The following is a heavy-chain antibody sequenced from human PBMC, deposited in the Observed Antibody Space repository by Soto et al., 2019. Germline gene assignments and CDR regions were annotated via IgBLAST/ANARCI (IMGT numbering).Heavy chain of an antibody. CDR3: VRDTSWSRPY. CDR1: GVFISSGGHY. V-gene: IGHV4-30-4*01. J-gene: IGHJ4*02. D-gene: IGHD2-15*01. Sequence: SETLSLTCTVSGVFISSGGHYWSWIRQTPGKGLEWVGYIQVSGDTFYNPSLEGRVSMSVGTSNNQFSLDLTSVTAADTAVYYCVRDTSWSRPYWGQGTLVTVSS. CDR2: IQVSGDT.